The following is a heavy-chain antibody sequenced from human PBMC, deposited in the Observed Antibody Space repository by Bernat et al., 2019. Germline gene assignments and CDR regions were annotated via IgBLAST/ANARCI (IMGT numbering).Heavy chain of an antibody. D-gene: IGHD3-16*01. CDR2: IDWDDDK. V-gene: IGHV2-70*15. CDR3: ARIQCGGRRWPPKD. Sequence: QVTLRESGPALVKPTQTLTLTCTFSGFSLSTSGMCVSWLRHPPGKALEWLARIDWDDDKYYSTSLKTRLTISKDTSKNQVVLTMTNMDPVDTATYYCARIQCGGRRWPPKDWGQGTLVTVSS. J-gene: IGHJ4*02. CDR1: GFSLSTSGMC.